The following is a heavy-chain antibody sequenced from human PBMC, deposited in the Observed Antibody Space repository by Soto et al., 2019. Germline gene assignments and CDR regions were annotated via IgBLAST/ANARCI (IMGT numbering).Heavy chain of an antibody. CDR2: IRDSGDST. J-gene: IGHJ3*02. CDR3: APHVYCSGGSCRDDAFDI. CDR1: GFIFGNYM. V-gene: IGHV3-23*01. Sequence: EVQLLESGGGLVQPGESLRLSCAVSGFIFGNYMMTWVRQAPGKGLEWVSTIRDSGDSTYYADSVKGRFTISRDNYTNTVYIQMDSLAVEDTAVYYCAPHVYCSGGSCRDDAFDIRGQGAMVTVSS. D-gene: IGHD2-15*01.